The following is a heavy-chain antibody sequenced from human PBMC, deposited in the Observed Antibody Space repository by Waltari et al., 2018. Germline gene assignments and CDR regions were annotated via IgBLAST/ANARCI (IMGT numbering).Heavy chain of an antibody. D-gene: IGHD3-22*01. V-gene: IGHV1-69*05. CDR1: GGTFSSYA. Sequence: QVQLVQSGAEVKKPGSSVKVSCKASGGTFSSYAISWVRQAPGQGLEWMGGIIPIFGTANYAQKFQGRVTITTDESTSTAYMELSSLRSEDTAVYYCARDYYDSSGYGYYYYGMDVWGQGTTVTVSS. CDR2: IIPIFGTA. CDR3: ARDYYDSSGYGYYYYGMDV. J-gene: IGHJ6*02.